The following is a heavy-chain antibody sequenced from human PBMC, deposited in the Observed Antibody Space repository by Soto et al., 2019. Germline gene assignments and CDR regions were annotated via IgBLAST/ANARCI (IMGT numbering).Heavy chain of an antibody. J-gene: IGHJ5*02. V-gene: IGHV1-69*04. CDR3: ARDARSSFDWFDP. CDR2: IIPTLGIA. Sequence: GASVKVSCKASGGTFSSYTISWVRQAPGQGLEWMGRIIPTLGIANYAQKFQGRVTITADKSTSTAYMELSSLRSEDTAVYYCARDARSSFDWFDPWGQGTLVTVSS. CDR1: GGTFSSYT.